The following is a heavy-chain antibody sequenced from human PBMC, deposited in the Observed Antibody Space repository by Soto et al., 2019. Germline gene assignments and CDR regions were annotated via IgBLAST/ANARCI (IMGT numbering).Heavy chain of an antibody. CDR2: ISYDGSNK. CDR3: AKGDSSSWYDYYYYYGMDV. CDR1: GFTFSSYC. J-gene: IGHJ6*02. D-gene: IGHD6-13*01. V-gene: IGHV3-30*18. Sequence: PGGSLRLSCAASGFTFSSYCMRWVRQAPGKGLEWVAVISYDGSNKYYADSVKGRFTISRDNSKNTLYLQMNSLRAEDTAVYYCAKGDSSSWYDYYYYYGMDVWGQGTTVTVSS.